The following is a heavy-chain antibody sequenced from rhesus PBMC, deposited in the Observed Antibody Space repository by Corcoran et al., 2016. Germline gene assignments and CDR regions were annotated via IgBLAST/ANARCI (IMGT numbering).Heavy chain of an antibody. CDR2: IYGSGSST. J-gene: IGHJ5-1*01. V-gene: IGHV4-169*02. CDR3: ARDRSVSSWSYNRFDV. D-gene: IGHD6-13*01. CDR1: GGSISSSY. Sequence: QLQLQESGPGLVKPSETLSLTCAVSGGSISSSYWSWIRQAPGKGMEWIGYIYGSGSSTNYNPALRQRVSLSVDTSKNQLSLKLSSVTAADTAVYYCARDRSVSSWSYNRFDVWGAGVLVTVSS.